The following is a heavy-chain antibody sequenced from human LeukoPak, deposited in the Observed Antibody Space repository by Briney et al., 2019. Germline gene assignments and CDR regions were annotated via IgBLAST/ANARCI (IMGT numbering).Heavy chain of an antibody. D-gene: IGHD4-23*01. Sequence: GGSLRLSCAASGFTFSSYAMSWVRQAPGKGLEWLSVIRGSGDNTYYVDSVKGRFTISRDNSKSTLYLQMNSLRAEDTATYYCARGIGGPDYWGRGTLVTVSS. V-gene: IGHV3-23*01. CDR1: GFTFSSYA. CDR2: IRGSGDNT. J-gene: IGHJ4*02. CDR3: ARGIGGPDY.